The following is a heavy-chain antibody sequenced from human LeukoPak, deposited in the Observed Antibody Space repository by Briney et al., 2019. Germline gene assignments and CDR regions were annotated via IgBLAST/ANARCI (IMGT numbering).Heavy chain of an antibody. CDR2: IHYSGST. D-gene: IGHD3-22*01. Sequence: PSETLSLTCTVSGGSISSYYWSWIRQPPGKGLEWIGYIHYSGSTNYNPSLKSRVTISVDTSKNQFSLKLSSVTAADTAVYYCARQISPALEYYYDSSGYRFDYWGQGTLVTVSS. CDR1: GGSISSYY. V-gene: IGHV4-59*08. CDR3: ARQISPALEYYYDSSGYRFDY. J-gene: IGHJ4*02.